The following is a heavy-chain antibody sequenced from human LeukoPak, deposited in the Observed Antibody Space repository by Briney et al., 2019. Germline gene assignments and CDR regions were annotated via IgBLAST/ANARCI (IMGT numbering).Heavy chain of an antibody. D-gene: IGHD4-17*01. CDR1: GYTFTSYG. V-gene: IGHV1-18*01. CDR3: AIDYYGDYSGDY. J-gene: IGHJ4*02. CDR2: ISAYNGNT. Sequence: ASVKVSCKASGYTFTSYGISWVRQAPGQGLEWMGWISAYNGNTNYAQKLQGRVTMTTDTSTSTAYMELRSLRSDDTAVYYCAIDYYGDYSGDYWGQGTLVTVSS.